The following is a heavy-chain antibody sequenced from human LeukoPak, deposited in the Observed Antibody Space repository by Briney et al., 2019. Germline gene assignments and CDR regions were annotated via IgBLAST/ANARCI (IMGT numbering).Heavy chain of an antibody. CDR3: ARVGARDYFDY. D-gene: IGHD3-10*01. CDR2: IYYSGST. CDR1: GGSISSYY. J-gene: IGHJ4*02. Sequence: SETLSLTCTVSGGSISSYYWSWIRQPPGKGLEWIGYIYYSGSTNYNPSLKSRVTISVDTSKNQFSLKLSSVTAADTAVYYCARVGARDYFDYWGQGTQVTVSS. V-gene: IGHV4-59*01.